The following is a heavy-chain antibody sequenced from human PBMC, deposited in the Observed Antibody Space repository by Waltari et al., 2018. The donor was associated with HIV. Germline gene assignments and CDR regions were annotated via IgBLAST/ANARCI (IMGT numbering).Heavy chain of an antibody. CDR2: IKSNPGGGTT. Sequence: EEQLVESGGGLLKPGGSLSLSCAGSGFTFTYACMRWVRQAPGRGLEWVGRIKSNPGGGTTDYAAPVKGRFTISRDDSKNTLFLQMNSLKTEDTAVYFCTHDLDYYYRMGVWGQGTTVTVSS. CDR1: GFTFTYAC. J-gene: IGHJ6*02. CDR3: THDLDYYYRMGV. D-gene: IGHD1-1*01. V-gene: IGHV3-15*01.